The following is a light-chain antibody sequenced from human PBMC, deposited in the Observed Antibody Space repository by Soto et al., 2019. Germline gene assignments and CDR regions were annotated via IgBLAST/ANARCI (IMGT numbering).Light chain of an antibody. CDR3: QQLNSYPLT. J-gene: IGKJ4*01. CDR2: AAS. CDR1: QGISSY. Sequence: DIQLTQCRCSMWESXRDRVAITXXASQGISSYLAWYQQKPGKAPKLLIYAASTLQSGVPSRFSGSGSGTDFTLTISSLQPEDFATYYCQQLNSYPLTFGGGTKVDIK. V-gene: IGKV1-9*01.